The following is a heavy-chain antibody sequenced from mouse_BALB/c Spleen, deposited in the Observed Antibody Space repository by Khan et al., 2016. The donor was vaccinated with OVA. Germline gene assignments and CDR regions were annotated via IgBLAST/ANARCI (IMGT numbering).Heavy chain of an antibody. V-gene: IGHV2-2*01. CDR2: IWSGGNT. D-gene: IGHD2-14*01. J-gene: IGHJ3*01. CDR1: GFSLTTYG. CDR3: ARNSYMYDFSY. Sequence: VQLKQSGPGLVQPSQSLSITCTVSGFSLTTYGIHWVRQSPGKGLEWLGVIWSGGNTDYNAAFISRLSITKDNSKSQVFFKMNSLQTDDTAMYYCARNSYMYDFSYWGQGTLVTVSA.